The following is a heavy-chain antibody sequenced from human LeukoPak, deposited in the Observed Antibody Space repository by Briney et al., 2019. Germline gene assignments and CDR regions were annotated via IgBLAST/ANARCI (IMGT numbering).Heavy chain of an antibody. CDR3: ARVSVAGDYGYYFDY. CDR2: IYYSGST. CDR1: DGSISSYY. J-gene: IGHJ4*02. Sequence: PSETLSLTCTVSDGSISSYYWSWIRQPPGKGLEWIGYIYYSGSTNYNPSLKSRVTISVDTSKNQCSLKLSSVTAADTAVYYCARVSVAGDYGYYFDYWGQGTLVTVSS. V-gene: IGHV4-59*01. D-gene: IGHD4-17*01.